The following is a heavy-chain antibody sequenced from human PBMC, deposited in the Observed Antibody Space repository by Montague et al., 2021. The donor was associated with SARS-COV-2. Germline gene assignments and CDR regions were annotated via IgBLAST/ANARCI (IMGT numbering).Heavy chain of an antibody. Sequence: SETLSLTCAVYGSSFSGYYWTWIRQPPGKGLEWIGEINHSGSTNYSPSLKSRVTMSVDTSKNQFSLKLTSVTTADTAVYYCAREGWNIVVVPAVEYGMDVWGQGTTVTVSS. V-gene: IGHV4-34*01. CDR2: INHSGST. CDR1: GSSFSGYY. J-gene: IGHJ6*02. D-gene: IGHD2-2*01. CDR3: AREGWNIVVVPAVEYGMDV.